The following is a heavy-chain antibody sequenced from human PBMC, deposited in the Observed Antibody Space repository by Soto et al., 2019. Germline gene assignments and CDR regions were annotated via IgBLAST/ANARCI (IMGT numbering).Heavy chain of an antibody. D-gene: IGHD3-9*01. CDR1: GFTFSSYD. CDR2: IGTAGDT. J-gene: IGHJ6*03. Sequence: EVQLVESGGGLVQPGGSLRLSCAASGFTFSSYDMHWVRQATGKGLEWVSAIGTAGDTYYPGSVKGRFTISRENAKNSLYLQMNSLRAGDTAVYYCARAPHYDILPGPSHAAGYMDVWGKGTTVTVSS. CDR3: ARAPHYDILPGPSHAAGYMDV. V-gene: IGHV3-13*01.